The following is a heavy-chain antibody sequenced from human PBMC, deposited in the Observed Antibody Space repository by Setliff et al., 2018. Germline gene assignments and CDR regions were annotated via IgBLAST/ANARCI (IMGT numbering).Heavy chain of an antibody. V-gene: IGHV3-15*01. J-gene: IGHJ4*02. D-gene: IGHD2-2*01. CDR1: GFTFRNAW. Sequence: PGGSLRLSCAVSGFTFRNAWMSWVRQAPGKGLEWVGRIKSIDEGGTTDYPAPVKDRFTISRDDSKNTVYLQMNSLKADDTATYYCAHSHCIISTGCKRVYFDYWGQGTLVTVSS. CDR2: IKSIDEGGTT. CDR3: AHSHCIISTGCKRVYFDY.